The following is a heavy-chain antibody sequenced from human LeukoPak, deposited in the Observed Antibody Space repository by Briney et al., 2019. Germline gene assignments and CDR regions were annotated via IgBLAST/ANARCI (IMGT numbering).Heavy chain of an antibody. V-gene: IGHV3-7*01. D-gene: IGHD7-27*01. J-gene: IGHJ4*02. Sequence: GGSLRLSCAAYGFTISSYWMSWVRQAPGKGLEWVANIKQDGSEKYYVDSVKGRFTISRDNAKNSLYLQMNSLRAEDTAVYYCARDGALGTFDYWGQGTLVTVSS. CDR3: ARDGALGTFDY. CDR1: GFTISSYW. CDR2: IKQDGSEK.